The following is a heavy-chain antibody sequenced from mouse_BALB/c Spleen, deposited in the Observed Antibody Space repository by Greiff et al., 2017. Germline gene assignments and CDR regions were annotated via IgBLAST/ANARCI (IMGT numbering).Heavy chain of an antibody. V-gene: IGHV5-6-5*01. CDR2: ISSGGST. CDR3: ARGGDYSFYAMDY. Sequence: EVMLVESGGGLVKPGGSLKLSCAASGFTFSSYAMSWVRQTPEKRLEWVASISSGGSTYYPDSVKGRFTISRDNARNILYLQMSSLRSEDTAMYYCARGGDYSFYAMDYWGQGTSVTVSS. D-gene: IGHD2-13*01. CDR1: GFTFSSYA. J-gene: IGHJ4*01.